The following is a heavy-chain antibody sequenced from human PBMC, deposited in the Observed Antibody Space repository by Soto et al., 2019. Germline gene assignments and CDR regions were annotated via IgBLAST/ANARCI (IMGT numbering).Heavy chain of an antibody. V-gene: IGHV3-53*01. CDR3: ARHPRGYSGYDEAFDI. D-gene: IGHD5-12*01. CDR2: MYSGGST. CDR1: GFTVSSNY. Sequence: LSCAASGFTVSSNYMSWVRQAPGKGLEWVSVMYSGGSTSYADSVKGRFTISRDNSKNTLYLQMNSLRAEDTAVYYCARHPRGYSGYDEAFDIWGQGTVVTRLL. J-gene: IGHJ3*02.